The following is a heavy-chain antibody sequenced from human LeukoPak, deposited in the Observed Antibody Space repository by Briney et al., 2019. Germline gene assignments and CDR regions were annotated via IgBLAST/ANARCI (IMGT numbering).Heavy chain of an antibody. CDR2: ISGDGGST. J-gene: IGHJ4*02. CDR3: AKTRVRFGELSHFDY. V-gene: IGHV3-43*02. D-gene: IGHD3-10*01. Sequence: GGSLRLSCAASGFTFDDYAMHWVRQAPGKGLKWVSLISGDGGSTYYADSVKGRFTIYRDNSKNYLYLQMNSLRTEDTALYYCAKTRVRFGELSHFDYWGQGTLVTVSS. CDR1: GFTFDDYA.